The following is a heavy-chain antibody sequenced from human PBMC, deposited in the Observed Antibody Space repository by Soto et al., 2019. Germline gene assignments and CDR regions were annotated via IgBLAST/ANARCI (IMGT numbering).Heavy chain of an antibody. CDR1: GFTFSSHS. CDR2: ISSTSSFF. CDR3: ARGAVVGIGYFDL. V-gene: IGHV3-21*01. Sequence: EVQLVESGGGLVKPGGSLRLSCAASGFTFSSHSINWVRQAPGKGLEWVSCISSTSSFFYYADSVKGRFTISRDNARNSLYLQMDSLRAEDTAVYYCARGAVVGIGYFDLWGRGTLVTVSS. D-gene: IGHD6-19*01. J-gene: IGHJ2*01.